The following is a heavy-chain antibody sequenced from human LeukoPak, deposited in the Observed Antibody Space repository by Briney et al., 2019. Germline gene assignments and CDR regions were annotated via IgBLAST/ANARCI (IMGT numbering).Heavy chain of an antibody. J-gene: IGHJ3*02. V-gene: IGHV4-59*12. D-gene: IGHD1-7*01. CDR3: ARRTGTTVWDDAFDI. Sequence: SETLSLTCTVSGGSISDYYWSWIRQPPGKGLEWIGYFSNSGTTNQNPSLKSRVTMSVDTSKNQFSLKLSSVTAADTAVYYCARRTGTTVWDDAFDIWGQGTMVTVSS. CDR2: FSNSGTT. CDR1: GGSISDYY.